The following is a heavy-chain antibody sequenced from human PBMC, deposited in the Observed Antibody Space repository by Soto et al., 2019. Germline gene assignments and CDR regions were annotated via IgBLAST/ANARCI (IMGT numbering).Heavy chain of an antibody. CDR3: ARDRGDFGSGGSFFEY. Sequence: QVQLVVSGGGVVQPGRSLRLSCAASGFRNYGMHWVRQAPGKGLEWVALIWHDGSKKHYADSVKGRFTISRDDSKNTVDLQMHSLRADDTAVYYCARDRGDFGSGGSFFEYWGQGTLVTVSS. J-gene: IGHJ4*02. CDR1: GFRNYG. D-gene: IGHD3-10*01. CDR2: IWHDGSKK. V-gene: IGHV3-33*01.